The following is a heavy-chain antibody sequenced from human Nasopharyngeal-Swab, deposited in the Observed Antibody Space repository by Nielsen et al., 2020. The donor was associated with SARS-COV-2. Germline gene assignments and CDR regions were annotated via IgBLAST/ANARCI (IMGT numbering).Heavy chain of an antibody. J-gene: IGHJ4*02. Sequence: GESLKISCAVPAFIFSCCGMHWVRQAPGKGLEWVAFIAHDASNEYSGDSVKGRFSISRDSSKNTLYLQMDSLRGEDTAVYYCARDAPAHYGAFYWGRGTLVTVSS. D-gene: IGHD4-17*01. CDR1: AFIFSCCG. V-gene: IGHV3-30*03. CDR3: ARDAPAHYGAFY. CDR2: IAHDASNE.